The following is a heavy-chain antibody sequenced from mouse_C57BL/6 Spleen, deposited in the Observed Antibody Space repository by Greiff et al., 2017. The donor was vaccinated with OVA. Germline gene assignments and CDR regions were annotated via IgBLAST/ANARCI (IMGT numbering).Heavy chain of an antibody. CDR1: GFTFSSYA. CDR2: ISDGGSYT. V-gene: IGHV5-4*01. CDR3: ARDYYGSRLYYFDY. J-gene: IGHJ2*01. Sequence: EVKLMESGGGLVKPGGSLKLSCAASGFTFSSYAMSWVRQTPEKRLEWVATISDGGSYTYYPDNVKGRVTISRDNAKNNLYLQMSHLKSEDTAMYYCARDYYGSRLYYFDYWGQGTTLTVSS. D-gene: IGHD1-1*01.